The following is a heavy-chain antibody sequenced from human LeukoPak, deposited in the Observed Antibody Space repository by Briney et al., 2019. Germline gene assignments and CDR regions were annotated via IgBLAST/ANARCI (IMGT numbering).Heavy chain of an antibody. CDR2: IGTTGDT. V-gene: IGHV3-13*04. CDR1: GFTFSGYD. Sequence: PGGSLRLSCAASGFTFSGYDMHWVRQVTGKGLEWASAIGTTGDTYYAGSVKGRFTISRENAKNSLYLQMNSLRAGDTTLYYCARAARGFGYAFDIWGQGTMVTVSS. J-gene: IGHJ3*02. D-gene: IGHD3-10*01. CDR3: ARAARGFGYAFDI.